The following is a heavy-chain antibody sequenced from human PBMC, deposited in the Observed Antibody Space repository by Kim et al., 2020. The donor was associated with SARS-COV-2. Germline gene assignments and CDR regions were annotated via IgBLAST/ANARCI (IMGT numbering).Heavy chain of an antibody. D-gene: IGHD3-22*01. V-gene: IGHV3-9*01. Sequence: GGSLRLSCAASGFTFDDYAMHWVRQAPGKGLEWVSGISWNSGSIGYADSVKGRFTISRDNAKNSLYLQMNSLRAEDTALYYCAKDINPYYYDSSGYHSDYWGQGTLVTVSS. CDR3: AKDINPYYYDSSGYHSDY. CDR1: GFTFDDYA. CDR2: ISWNSGSI. J-gene: IGHJ4*02.